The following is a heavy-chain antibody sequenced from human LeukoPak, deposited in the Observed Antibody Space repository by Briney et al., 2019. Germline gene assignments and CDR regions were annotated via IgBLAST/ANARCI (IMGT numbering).Heavy chain of an antibody. CDR3: AKCSGGTCYSSLDS. J-gene: IGHJ4*02. CDR2: VSGSGGST. V-gene: IGHV3-23*01. CDR1: GFTFSSYA. Sequence: PGGSLRLSCAASGFTFSSYAMTWVRQAPGKGLEWVSGVSGSGGSTYYADSVKGRSTISRDNSKNTLYLQLNGLRAEDTALYYCAKCSGGTCYSSLDSWGQGTLVTVSS. D-gene: IGHD2-15*01.